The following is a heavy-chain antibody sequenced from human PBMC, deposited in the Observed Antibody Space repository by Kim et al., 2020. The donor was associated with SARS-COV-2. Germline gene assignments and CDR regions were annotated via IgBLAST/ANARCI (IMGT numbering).Heavy chain of an antibody. J-gene: IGHJ3*02. CDR3: ARHRGQRLDAFDI. D-gene: IGHD2-21*01. V-gene: IGHV4-59*08. Sequence: YSPSLTSRVTISIDTSKNQFSLKRRSVTAADTAVYYCARHRGQRLDAFDIWGQGTMVPVSS.